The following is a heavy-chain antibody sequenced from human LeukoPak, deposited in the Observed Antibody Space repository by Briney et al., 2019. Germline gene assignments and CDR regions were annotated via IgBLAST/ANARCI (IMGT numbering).Heavy chain of an antibody. D-gene: IGHD5-24*01. V-gene: IGHV1-8*01. CDR1: GYTFTNYD. Sequence: ASVKVSCKASGYTFTNYDINWVRQATGQELEWMGWMNPNSGNTGYAQKFQGRITITKNTSISTAYMELSSLRSEDTAVYYCARADQWDGYKYYFDYWGQGTLVTVSS. CDR3: ARADQWDGYKYYFDY. CDR2: MNPNSGNT. J-gene: IGHJ4*02.